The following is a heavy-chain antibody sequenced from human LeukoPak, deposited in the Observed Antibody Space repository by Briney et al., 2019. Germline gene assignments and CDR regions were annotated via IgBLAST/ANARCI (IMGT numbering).Heavy chain of an antibody. CDR3: ARNIFGSGHYYFDY. V-gene: IGHV3-49*04. D-gene: IGHD3-3*01. CDR2: IRNRAHGGTT. CDR1: GFTFGDYG. J-gene: IGHJ4*02. Sequence: GGSLRLSCTASGFTFGDYGMSWVRQAPGKGLEWVGFIRNRAHGGTTEYAASVKGRFAISRDDSKGIAYLQMNSLETEDAAVYYCARNIFGSGHYYFDYWGQGALVTVSS.